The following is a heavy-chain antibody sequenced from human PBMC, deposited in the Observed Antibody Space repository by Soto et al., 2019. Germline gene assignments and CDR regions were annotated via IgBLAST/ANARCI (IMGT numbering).Heavy chain of an antibody. Sequence: GCLKISCKGSGYSFTSYWISCVRQMPGKGLEWMGRIDPSDSYTNYSPSFQGHVTISADKSISTAYLQWSSLKASDTAMYYCARLLLSRVDFDPWGQGTLDTVSS. CDR1: GYSFTSYW. CDR2: IDPSDSYT. D-gene: IGHD3-16*02. J-gene: IGHJ5*02. V-gene: IGHV5-10-1*01. CDR3: ARLLLSRVDFDP.